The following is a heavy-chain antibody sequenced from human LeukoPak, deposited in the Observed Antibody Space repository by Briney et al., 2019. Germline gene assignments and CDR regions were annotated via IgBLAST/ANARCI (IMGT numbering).Heavy chain of an antibody. J-gene: IGHJ4*02. V-gene: IGHV3-21*06. Sequence: GGSLRLSCAASGFTFSRNSMNWVRQAPGKGLEWVSSISTSSSYIYYADSVKGRFTISRDNAKNSLFLQMKSLRAEDTAVYYCARVAMGITTYDPYFDYRGGEPLVPVPS. CDR2: ISTSSSYI. CDR1: GFTFSRNS. D-gene: IGHD3-22*01. CDR3: ARVAMGITTYDPYFDY.